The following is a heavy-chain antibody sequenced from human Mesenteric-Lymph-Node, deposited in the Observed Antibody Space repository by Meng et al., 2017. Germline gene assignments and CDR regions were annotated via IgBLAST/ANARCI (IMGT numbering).Heavy chain of an antibody. CDR1: GFTFSSYA. Sequence: GGSLRLSCAASGFTFSSYAMSWVRQAPGKGLEWVSAISGSGGSTYYADSVKGRFTISRDNSKNTLYLQMNSLRAEDTAVYYCAKDGPQTYYYDSSGYYYFLYFDYWGQGTLVTVSS. CDR2: ISGSGGST. D-gene: IGHD3-22*01. V-gene: IGHV3-23*01. CDR3: AKDGPQTYYYDSSGYYYFLYFDY. J-gene: IGHJ4*02.